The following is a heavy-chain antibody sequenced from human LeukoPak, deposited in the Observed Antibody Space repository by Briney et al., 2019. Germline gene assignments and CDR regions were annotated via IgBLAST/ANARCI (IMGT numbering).Heavy chain of an antibody. D-gene: IGHD3-10*01. Sequence: SETLSLTCTVSGGSISDYYWSWIRQPPGKGLEWIGEINHSGSTNYNPSLKSRVTISVDTSKNQFSLKLSSVTAADTAVYYCARGLVRFGELYWGQGTLVTVSS. V-gene: IGHV4-34*01. CDR1: GGSISDYY. CDR3: ARGLVRFGELY. J-gene: IGHJ4*02. CDR2: INHSGST.